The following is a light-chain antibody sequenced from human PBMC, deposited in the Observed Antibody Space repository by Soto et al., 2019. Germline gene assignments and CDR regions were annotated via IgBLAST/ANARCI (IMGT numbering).Light chain of an antibody. CDR2: EVS. V-gene: IGLV2-14*01. Sequence: QSALTQPASVSGSPGQSITISCTGTSSDVGGHNYVSWYQQHPGKAPKFMIYEVSNRPSGVSNRFSGSKSGNTASLTISGLQAEDEADYYCSSYTISSTLVFGGGTKLTV. J-gene: IGLJ2*01. CDR1: SSDVGGHNY. CDR3: SSYTISSTLV.